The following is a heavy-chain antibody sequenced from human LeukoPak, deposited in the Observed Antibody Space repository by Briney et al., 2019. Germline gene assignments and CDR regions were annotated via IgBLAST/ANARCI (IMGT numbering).Heavy chain of an antibody. J-gene: IGHJ4*02. CDR2: IYYSGST. Sequence: SETLSLTCTVSGGSISSSSYYWGWIRQPPGKGLEWIGSIYYSGSTYYNPSLKSRVTMSVDTSKNQFSLKLSSVTAADTAVYYCARLAQYYFDYWGQGTQVTVSS. V-gene: IGHV4-39*01. CDR1: GGSISSSSYY. CDR3: ARLAQYYFDY.